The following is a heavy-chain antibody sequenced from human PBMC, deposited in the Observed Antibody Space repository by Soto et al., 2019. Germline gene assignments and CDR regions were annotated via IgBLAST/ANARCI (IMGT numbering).Heavy chain of an antibody. D-gene: IGHD3-22*01. CDR3: ARVRNDSSGYYYYGMDV. Sequence: LSLTCAASGFTFSSYAMHWVRQAPGKGLEWVAVISYDGSNKYYADSVKGRFTISRDNSKNTLYLQMNSLRAEDTAVYYCARVRNDSSGYYYYGMDVWGQGTTVTVSS. V-gene: IGHV3-30*04. J-gene: IGHJ6*02. CDR1: GFTFSSYA. CDR2: ISYDGSNK.